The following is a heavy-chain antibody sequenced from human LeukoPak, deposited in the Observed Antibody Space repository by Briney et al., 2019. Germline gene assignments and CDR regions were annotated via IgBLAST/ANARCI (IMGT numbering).Heavy chain of an antibody. J-gene: IGHJ4*02. CDR2: IKGDGSHT. CDR3: VRDGDAYNFDC. CDR1: GSFFRNYW. D-gene: IGHD5-24*01. V-gene: IGHV3-74*01. Sequence: GGSLRLSCAASGSFFRNYWMHWVRQAPGKGLVWVSRIKGDGSHTSYADSVKGRFTISRDNARNTLYLQMNSLRAEDTAIYYCVRDGDAYNFDCWGQGTLVTVSS.